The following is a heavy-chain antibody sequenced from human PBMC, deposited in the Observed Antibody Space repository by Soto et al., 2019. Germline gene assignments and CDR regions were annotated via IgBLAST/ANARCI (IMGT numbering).Heavy chain of an antibody. Sequence: EVQLVESGGDLVQTGGSLRLSCVASGFTFSTYWMHWVRQAPGKGLVWVSRISDDGSNTVYADSVKGRFTISRDNAKNNLYMQMNSLRADETAVYYCVRVTGGRYFDLWGRGSLVTVSS. CDR2: ISDDGSNT. V-gene: IGHV3-74*01. D-gene: IGHD3-10*01. J-gene: IGHJ2*01. CDR1: GFTFSTYW. CDR3: VRVTGGRYFDL.